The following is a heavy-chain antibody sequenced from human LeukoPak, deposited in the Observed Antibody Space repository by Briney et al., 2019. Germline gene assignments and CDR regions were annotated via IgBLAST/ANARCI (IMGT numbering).Heavy chain of an antibody. CDR1: GFTFSSYG. CDR2: ISHDGSYQ. D-gene: IGHD3-22*01. CDR3: ARGLGENPASDTYYPYYFDF. Sequence: GGSLRLSCAASGFTFSSYGMHWVRQAPDKGPEWMAVISHDGSYQYYADSVRGRFIISRDNSQNTLSLQMNSLRADDTAVYFCARGLGENPASDTYYPYYFDFWGQGAQVTVSS. J-gene: IGHJ4*02. V-gene: IGHV3-30*03.